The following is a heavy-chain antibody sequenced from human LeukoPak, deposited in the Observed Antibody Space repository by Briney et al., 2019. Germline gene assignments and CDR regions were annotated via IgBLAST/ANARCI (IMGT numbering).Heavy chain of an antibody. D-gene: IGHD6-13*01. Sequence: GGSLRLSCAASAFTFSSYGMHWVRQAPGKGLEWVAFIRYDGSNKYYADSVKGRFTISRDNSKNTLYLQMNSLRAEDTAVYYCAKDVEQQLVIDYWVQGTLVTVSS. V-gene: IGHV3-30*02. CDR2: IRYDGSNK. CDR1: AFTFSSYG. CDR3: AKDVEQQLVIDY. J-gene: IGHJ4*02.